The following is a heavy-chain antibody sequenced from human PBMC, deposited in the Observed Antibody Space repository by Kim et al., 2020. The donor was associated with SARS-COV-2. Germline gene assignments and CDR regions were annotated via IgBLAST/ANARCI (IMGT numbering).Heavy chain of an antibody. J-gene: IGHJ4*02. Sequence: GGSLRLSCAASGFHFSTFDMTWVRQAPGKGLEWVSSIGSTVATTFYADSVKGRFAISRDNSKNTLYLQMTNLRADDTAVYFCARGLGSPDFWGQGTLVT. CDR1: GFHFSTFD. CDR3: ARGLGSPDF. CDR2: IGSTVATT. V-gene: IGHV3-23*01. D-gene: IGHD1-26*01.